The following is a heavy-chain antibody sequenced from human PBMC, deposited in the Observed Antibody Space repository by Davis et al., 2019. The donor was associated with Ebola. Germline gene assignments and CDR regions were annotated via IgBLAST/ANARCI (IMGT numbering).Heavy chain of an antibody. Sequence: GESLKISCAASGFTFSSYAMHWVRQAPGKGLEWVAVISYDGSNKYYADSVKGRFTISRDNSKNTLYLQMNSLRAEDTAVYYCARGAVLWLRFDPWDQGTLVTVSS. D-gene: IGHD3-10*01. CDR3: ARGAVLWLRFDP. CDR1: GFTFSSYA. J-gene: IGHJ5*02. CDR2: ISYDGSNK. V-gene: IGHV3-30-3*01.